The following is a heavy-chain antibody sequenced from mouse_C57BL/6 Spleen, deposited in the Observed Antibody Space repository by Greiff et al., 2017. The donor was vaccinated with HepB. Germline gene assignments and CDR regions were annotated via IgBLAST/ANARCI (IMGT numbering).Heavy chain of an antibody. CDR2: IYPGDGDT. CDR1: GYAFSSSW. V-gene: IGHV1-82*01. D-gene: IGHD3-2*02. J-gene: IGHJ1*03. Sequence: SGPELVKPGASVKISCKASGYAFSSSWMNWVKQRPGKGLEWIGRIYPGDGDTNYNGKFKGKATLTADKSASTAYMQLSSLTSEDSAVYFCARWLLSYWYFDVWGTGTPVTVSS. CDR3: ARWLLSYWYFDV.